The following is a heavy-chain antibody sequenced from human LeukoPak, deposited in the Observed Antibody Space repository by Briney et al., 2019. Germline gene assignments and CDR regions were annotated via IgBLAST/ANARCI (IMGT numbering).Heavy chain of an antibody. V-gene: IGHV4-39*01. CDR3: ARQGCGTTSCYIFWFDP. CDR1: GGSISSSSYY. CDR2: IYYSGST. Sequence: PSETLSLTCTVSGGSISSSSYYWGWIRQPPGKGLEWIGSIYYSGSTYYNPSLKSRFTISVDTSKTHFSLKLSSVTAADTAVYYCARQGCGTTSCYIFWFDPWGQGTLVTVSS. D-gene: IGHD2-2*02. J-gene: IGHJ5*02.